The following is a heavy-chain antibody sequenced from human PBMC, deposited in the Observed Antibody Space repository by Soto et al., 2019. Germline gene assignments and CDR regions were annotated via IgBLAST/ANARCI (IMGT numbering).Heavy chain of an antibody. CDR3: SRDIQILLVRGVISNYYYYGMEV. Sequence: ASVKASCKASGYTFTSYGISWVQQSPGQGLEWMGWISAYNGNTNYAQKLQGRVTMTTDTYTKTVYMYLWKLRAEDTPVYYVSRDIQILLVRGVISNYYYYGMEVWGQGTTVTVSS. J-gene: IGHJ6*02. V-gene: IGHV1-18*01. D-gene: IGHD3-10*01. CDR1: GYTFTSYG. CDR2: ISAYNGNT.